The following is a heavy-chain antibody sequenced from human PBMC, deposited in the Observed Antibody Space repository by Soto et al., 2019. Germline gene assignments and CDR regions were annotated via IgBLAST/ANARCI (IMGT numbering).Heavy chain of an antibody. V-gene: IGHV3-23*01. D-gene: IGHD4-17*01. Sequence: GGSLRLSCAASGFTFSNYAMSWVRQAPGKGLEWVSVISGSGGSTYYADSAKGRFTISRDNSKNTLYLQMNSLRAEDTAVYYCAKDPDYGDYSGNFFDPWGQGTLVTAPQ. J-gene: IGHJ5*02. CDR1: GFTFSNYA. CDR3: AKDPDYGDYSGNFFDP. CDR2: ISGSGGST.